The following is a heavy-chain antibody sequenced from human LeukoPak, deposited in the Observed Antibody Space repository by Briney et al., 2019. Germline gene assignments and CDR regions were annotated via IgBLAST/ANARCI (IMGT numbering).Heavy chain of an antibody. J-gene: IGHJ4*02. CDR2: MQSTGNS. Sequence: SETLSLTCTVSADSISTYHWNWIRKPPGKGLEWIAYMQSTGNSKYNPSPRSRVTMFVDKSNNQVALILRSVTAADTAVYYCARDKQHSYGRYFDHWGQGALVTVSS. CDR3: ARDKQHSYGRYFDH. CDR1: ADSISTYH. V-gene: IGHV4-59*01. D-gene: IGHD5-18*01.